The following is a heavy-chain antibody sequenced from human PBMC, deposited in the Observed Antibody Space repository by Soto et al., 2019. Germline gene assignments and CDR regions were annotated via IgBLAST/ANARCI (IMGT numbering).Heavy chain of an antibody. CDR2: IKSKADGGTT. V-gene: IGHV3-15*01. CDR3: AAEGRNQPMVFEY. D-gene: IGHD3-10*01. J-gene: IGHJ4*02. CDR1: GFAFTNTW. Sequence: EVQLVESGGGLVKSGGSLRLSCAASGFAFTNTWMSWVRQAPGKGLEWVGRIKSKADGGTTDYAAPVQGRFTISRDDSKNTLYLQINSLKSEDTAVYYCAAEGRNQPMVFEYWGPGALVTVSS.